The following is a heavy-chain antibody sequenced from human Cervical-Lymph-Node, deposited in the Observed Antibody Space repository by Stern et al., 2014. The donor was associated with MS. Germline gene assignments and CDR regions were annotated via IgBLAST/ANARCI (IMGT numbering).Heavy chain of an antibody. J-gene: IGHJ6*02. Sequence: QMQLVQSGAEVKKPGASVKVSCKASGYTFINDYMHWVRQAPGQGLEWMGISKPSGGSTSYAQKFQGRVTMTRDTSTSTVYMELSSLRSEDTAVYYCAREVAGHRLGMMDVWGQGTTVTVSS. V-gene: IGHV1-46*01. CDR3: AREVAGHRLGMMDV. CDR1: GYTFINDY. D-gene: IGHD6-19*01. CDR2: SKPSGGST.